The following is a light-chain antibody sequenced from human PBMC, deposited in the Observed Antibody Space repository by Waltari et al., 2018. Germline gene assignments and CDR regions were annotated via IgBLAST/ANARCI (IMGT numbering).Light chain of an antibody. J-gene: IGKJ1*01. CDR2: GAS. CDR3: QHYVRLPAT. Sequence: EIVLTQSPGILSLSPGERATLSCRASQSVNRAFAWYQQKPGQAPRLLIYGASSRATGIPDRFSGGGSGTDFSLTISRLEPEDFAVYYCQHYVRLPATFGQGTKVEIK. V-gene: IGKV3-20*01. CDR1: QSVNRA.